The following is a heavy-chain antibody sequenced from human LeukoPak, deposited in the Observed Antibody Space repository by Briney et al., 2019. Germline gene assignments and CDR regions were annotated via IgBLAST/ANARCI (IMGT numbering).Heavy chain of an antibody. CDR1: GGSISSYY. Sequence: PSETLSLTCTVSGGSISSYYWSWIRQPPGKGLEWIGYFYDSGSTNYNPSLKSRVTISVDTSKNQFSLKLSSVTAADTAVYYCASLTSSSWYVGWFDPWGQGTLVTVSS. D-gene: IGHD6-13*01. CDR2: FYDSGST. J-gene: IGHJ5*02. CDR3: ASLTSSSWYVGWFDP. V-gene: IGHV4-59*01.